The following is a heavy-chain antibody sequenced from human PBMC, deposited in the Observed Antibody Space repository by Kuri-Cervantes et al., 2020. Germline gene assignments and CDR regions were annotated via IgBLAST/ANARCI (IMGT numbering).Heavy chain of an antibody. Sequence: ASGFTFTNAWMSWVRQAPGKGLEWVGRIKSKTDGGTTDYAAPVKGRFTISRDDSKNTLYLQMNSLKTEDTAVYYCTTGEEEVGAFDIWGQGTMVTVSS. CDR2: IKSKTDGGTT. CDR1: GFTFTNAW. D-gene: IGHD1-26*01. J-gene: IGHJ3*02. V-gene: IGHV3-15*01. CDR3: TTGEEEVGAFDI.